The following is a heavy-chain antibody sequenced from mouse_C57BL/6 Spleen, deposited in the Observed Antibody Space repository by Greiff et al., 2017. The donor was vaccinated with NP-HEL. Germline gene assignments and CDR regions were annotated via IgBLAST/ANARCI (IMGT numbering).Heavy chain of an antibody. CDR3: ARPGVAPYYAMDY. J-gene: IGHJ4*01. CDR1: GYAFSSSW. V-gene: IGHV1-82*01. CDR2: IYPGDGDT. Sequence: LVESGPELVKPGASVKISCKASGYAFSSSWMNWVKQRPGKGLEWIGRIYPGDGDTNYNGKFKGKATLTADKSSSTAYMQLSSLTSEDSAVYFCARPGVAPYYAMDYWGQGTSVTVSS. D-gene: IGHD1-1*01.